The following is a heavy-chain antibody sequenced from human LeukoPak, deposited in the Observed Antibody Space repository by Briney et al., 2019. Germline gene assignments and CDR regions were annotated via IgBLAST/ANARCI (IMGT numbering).Heavy chain of an antibody. CDR1: GFTFSNYD. J-gene: IGHJ4*02. CDR2: ISYDGTNK. V-gene: IGHV3-30*03. CDR3: ARDPRIYCTNGICRDDYFHN. Sequence: GGSLRLSCAASGFTFSNYDMHGVRQAPGKGLEWAAVISYDGTNKYYADSVKGRFTISRDNSKNTLHLQMNSLRAEDTAVYYCARDPRIYCTNGICRDDYFHNWGQGTLVTVSS. D-gene: IGHD2-8*01.